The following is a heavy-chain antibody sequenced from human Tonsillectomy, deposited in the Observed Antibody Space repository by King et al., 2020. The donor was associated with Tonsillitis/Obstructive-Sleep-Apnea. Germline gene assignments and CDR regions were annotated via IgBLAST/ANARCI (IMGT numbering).Heavy chain of an antibody. D-gene: IGHD2/OR15-2a*01. V-gene: IGHV3-30*04. CDR3: ARDNNCDY. J-gene: IGHJ4*02. Sequence: VQLVESGGGVVQPGRSLRLSCVAAGFTVTNYAMHWVRQAPGRGLEWVAGMSYDETKKTYADSVKGRFTISRENSKNTLYLQMSSLKPEDTAIYYCARDNNCDYWGQGTLVTISS. CDR1: GFTVTNYA. CDR2: MSYDETKK.